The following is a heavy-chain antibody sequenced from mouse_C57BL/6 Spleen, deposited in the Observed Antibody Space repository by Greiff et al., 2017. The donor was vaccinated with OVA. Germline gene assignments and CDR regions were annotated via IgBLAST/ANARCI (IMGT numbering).Heavy chain of an antibody. V-gene: IGHV1-59*01. CDR1: GYTFTSYW. J-gene: IGHJ2*01. CDR3: ARGSGRDY. CDR2: IDPSDSYT. Sequence: LQESGAELVRPGTSVKLSCKASGYTFTSYWMHWVKQRPGQGLEWIGVIDPSDSYTNYNQKFKGKATLTVDTSSSTAYMQLSSLTSEDSAVYYCARGSGRDYWGQGTTLTVSS.